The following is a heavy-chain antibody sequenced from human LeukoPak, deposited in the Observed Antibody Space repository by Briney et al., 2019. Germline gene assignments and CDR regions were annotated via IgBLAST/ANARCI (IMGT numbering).Heavy chain of an antibody. V-gene: IGHV4-38-2*01. J-gene: IGHJ3*02. CDR1: GYSISSAYY. Sequence: KPSETLSLTCAVSGYSISSAYYRGWIRQPPGRGLEWIGNIYHSGSTYYNPSLKSRVTISVDTSKNQFSLKVSSVTAADTAVYYCARPGSGSYVDAFEIWGQGTMVTVSS. D-gene: IGHD1-26*01. CDR3: ARPGSGSYVDAFEI. CDR2: IYHSGST.